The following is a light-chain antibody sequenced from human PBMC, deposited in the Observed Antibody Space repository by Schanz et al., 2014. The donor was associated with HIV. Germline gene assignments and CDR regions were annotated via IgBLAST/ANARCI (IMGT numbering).Light chain of an antibody. J-gene: IGLJ2*01. Sequence: QSVLTQPPSASGTPGQRVTISCSGSSSNIGSNYVYWYQQLPGTAPKLLIYRNNQRPSGVPDRFSGSKSGTSASLAISGLQSEDEADYYCVSWDGSLNGLLFGGGTKLTVL. CDR1: SSNIGSNY. CDR3: VSWDGSLNGLL. CDR2: RNN. V-gene: IGLV1-47*01.